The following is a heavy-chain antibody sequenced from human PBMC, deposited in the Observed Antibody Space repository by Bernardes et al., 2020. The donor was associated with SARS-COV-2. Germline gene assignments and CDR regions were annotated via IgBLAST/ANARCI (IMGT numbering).Heavy chain of an antibody. CDR1: GGSISSSNW. D-gene: IGHD2-15*01. CDR2: IYHSGST. V-gene: IGHV4-4*02. J-gene: IGHJ4*02. Sequence: SETLSLTCAVSGGSISSSNWWSWVRQPPGKGLEWIGEIYHSGSTNYNPSLKSRVTISVDKSKNQFSLKLSSVTAADTAVYYCARGDLGYCSGGSCYSGPFIYWGQGTLVTVSS. CDR3: ARGDLGYCSGGSCYSGPFIY.